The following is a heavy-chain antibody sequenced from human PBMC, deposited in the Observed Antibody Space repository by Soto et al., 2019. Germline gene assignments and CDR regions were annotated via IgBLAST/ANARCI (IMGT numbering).Heavy chain of an antibody. CDR1: GFTFSDSV. CDR3: VREYCAGGACSDAFDL. Sequence: GGSLRLSCVGSGFTFSDSVMAWVRQAPGKGLEWLSVMSGDGRTRYALSVTGRFTISRDNAKNSLYLQMKSLRSEDTAVYFCVREYCAGGACSDAFDLWGQGTLVTVS. D-gene: IGHD2-21*01. CDR2: MSGDGRT. V-gene: IGHV3-23*01. J-gene: IGHJ3*01.